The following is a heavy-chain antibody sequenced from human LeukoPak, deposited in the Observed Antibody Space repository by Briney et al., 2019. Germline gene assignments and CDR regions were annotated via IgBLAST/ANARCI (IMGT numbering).Heavy chain of an antibody. J-gene: IGHJ3*02. CDR1: GGSISSCY. V-gene: IGHV4-4*07. CDR2: IYTSGST. Sequence: SETLSLTCTVSGGSISSCYWSWIRQPAGKGLEWIGRIYTSGSTNYNPSLKSRVTMSVDTSKNQFPLKLSSVTAADAAVYYCAAKRADRNSGSYTGAFDIWGQGTMVTVSS. CDR3: AAKRADRNSGSYTGAFDI. D-gene: IGHD1-26*01.